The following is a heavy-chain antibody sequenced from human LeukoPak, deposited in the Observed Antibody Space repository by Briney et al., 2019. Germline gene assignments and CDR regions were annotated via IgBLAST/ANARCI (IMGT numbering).Heavy chain of an antibody. CDR2: IIPIFGTA. V-gene: IGHV1-69*05. Sequence: SVKVSRKASGGTFSSYAISWVRQAPGQGLEWMGRIIPIFGTANYAQKFQGRVTITTDESTSTAYMELSSLRSEDTAVYYCARGPRITMIVAPRTEYSQHWGQGTLVTVSS. CDR1: GGTFSSYA. CDR3: ARGPRITMIVAPRTEYSQH. D-gene: IGHD3-22*01. J-gene: IGHJ1*01.